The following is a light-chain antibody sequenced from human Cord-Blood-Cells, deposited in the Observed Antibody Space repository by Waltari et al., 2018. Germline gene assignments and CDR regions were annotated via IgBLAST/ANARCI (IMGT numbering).Light chain of an antibody. CDR1: QSVLYSSNNKNY. CDR3: QQYYSTPT. Sequence: DIVMTQSPDSLAVSLGERATINCKSSQSVLYSSNNKNYLAWYQQKPGQPPKLRIYWASTRKSGVPDRFSGSGSGTDFTFTIISRQAEDVAVYYCQQYYSTPTFGQGTKVEIK. J-gene: IGKJ1*01. CDR2: WAS. V-gene: IGKV4-1*01.